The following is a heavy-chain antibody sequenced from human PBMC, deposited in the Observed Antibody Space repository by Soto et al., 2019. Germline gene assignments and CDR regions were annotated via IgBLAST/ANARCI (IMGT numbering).Heavy chain of an antibody. D-gene: IGHD1-20*01. CDR1: GFTFSIYA. V-gene: IGHV3-23*01. CDR3: ATVHNTSRSFDY. J-gene: IGHJ4*02. Sequence: GGSLRLSCAASGFTFSIYAMTWVRQAPGKGLEWVSTTGATGRTTYYADSVKGRFTVSRDNSKNTLDLQMSNLRAEDTAVYYCATVHNTSRSFDYWGQGTLVTVSS. CDR2: TGATGRTT.